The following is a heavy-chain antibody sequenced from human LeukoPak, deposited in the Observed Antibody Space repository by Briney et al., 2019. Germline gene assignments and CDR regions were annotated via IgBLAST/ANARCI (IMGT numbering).Heavy chain of an antibody. CDR2: ISSSGSGGNT. CDR3: AKVKDYYYYGMDV. CDR1: GVTLSSYA. V-gene: IGHV3-23*01. Sequence: GGSLRLSCAASGVTLSSYAMSWARQAPGKGLEWVSGISSSGSGGNTYYADSVKGRFTISRDNSKNTLCLQMNSLRAEDTAVYYCAKVKDYYYYGMDVWGQGTTVTVSS. J-gene: IGHJ6*02.